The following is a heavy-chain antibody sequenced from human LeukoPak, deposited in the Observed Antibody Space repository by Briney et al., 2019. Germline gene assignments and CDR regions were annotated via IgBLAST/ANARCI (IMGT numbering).Heavy chain of an antibody. CDR1: GGSISSYY. V-gene: IGHV4-59*01. Sequence: ETLSLTCTVSGGSISSYYWSWIRQPPGMGLEWIGYIYHSGSSNYNPSLKSRVTISVDTSKKQFSLKLSSVTAADTAVYYCARASMGYSSSWYFDYWGQGTLVTVSS. CDR3: ARASMGYSSSWYFDY. CDR2: IYHSGSS. D-gene: IGHD6-13*01. J-gene: IGHJ4*02.